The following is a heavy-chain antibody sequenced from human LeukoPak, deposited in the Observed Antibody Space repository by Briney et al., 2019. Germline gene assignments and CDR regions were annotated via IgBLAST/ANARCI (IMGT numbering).Heavy chain of an antibody. CDR2: ISYSGNT. Sequence: SETLSLTCSVSGGSISSYYWSWIRQPPGKGLEWIGYISYSGNTNYNPSPKSRVTISVDTSKNQFSLKLSSVTAADTVVYYCATRSTGVAATFDSWGQGALVTVSS. J-gene: IGHJ4*02. V-gene: IGHV4-59*01. D-gene: IGHD2-15*01. CDR1: GGSISSYY. CDR3: ATRSTGVAATFDS.